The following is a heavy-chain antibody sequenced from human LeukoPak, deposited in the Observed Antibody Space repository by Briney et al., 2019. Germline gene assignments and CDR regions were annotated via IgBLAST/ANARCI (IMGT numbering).Heavy chain of an antibody. D-gene: IGHD1-26*01. CDR1: GFTFDDYA. J-gene: IGHJ4*02. V-gene: IGHV3-9*01. Sequence: GGSLRLSCAASGFTFDDYAMHWVRQAPGKGLEWVSGISWNSGSIGYADSVKGRFTISRGNAKNSLYLQMNSLRAEDTALYYCAKDLRSYSGFDYWGQGTLVTVSS. CDR3: AKDLRSYSGFDY. CDR2: ISWNSGSI.